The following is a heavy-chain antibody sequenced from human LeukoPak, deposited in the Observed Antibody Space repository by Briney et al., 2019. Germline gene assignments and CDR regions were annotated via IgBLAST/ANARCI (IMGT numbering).Heavy chain of an antibody. Sequence: PSETLSLTCTVSGGSISSGSYYWSWIRQPAGKGLEWIGRIYTSGSTNYNPSLKSRVTISVGTSKNQFSLKLSSVTAADTAVYYCARGPLGELFNDAFDIWGQGTLVTVSS. J-gene: IGHJ3*02. CDR1: GGSISSGSYY. D-gene: IGHD3-10*01. CDR3: ARGPLGELFNDAFDI. CDR2: IYTSGST. V-gene: IGHV4-61*02.